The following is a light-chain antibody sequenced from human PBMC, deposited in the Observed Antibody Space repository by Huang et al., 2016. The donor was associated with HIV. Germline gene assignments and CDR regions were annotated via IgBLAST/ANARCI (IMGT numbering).Light chain of an antibody. CDR3: QQYNNWPGT. V-gene: IGKV3-15*01. CDR2: GAS. J-gene: IGKJ1*01. Sequence: EIVMTQSPATLSVSPGERATLSCRASQSVSSNLAWYQQKPGQAPRLLIYGASTRATGFPAMFSGSGSGTEFTLAITSLQSEDFAVYYCQQYNNWPGTFGQGTKVEIK. CDR1: QSVSSN.